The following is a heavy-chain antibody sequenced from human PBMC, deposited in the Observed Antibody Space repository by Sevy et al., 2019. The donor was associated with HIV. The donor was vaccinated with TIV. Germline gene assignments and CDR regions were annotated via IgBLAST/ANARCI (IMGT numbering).Heavy chain of an antibody. D-gene: IGHD2-8*02. V-gene: IGHV1-18*01. Sequence: ASVKVSCKASGYRFTSYHITWVRQAPGQGLEWMGWLAGYNDDTNYAQNFQGRVSMATDTSKSTAYMELRSLTSDDTAVYYCGRGRATNTGSYFFDHWVQGTLVTVSS. CDR1: GYRFTSYH. CDR2: LAGYNDDT. CDR3: GRGRATNTGSYFFDH. J-gene: IGHJ4*02.